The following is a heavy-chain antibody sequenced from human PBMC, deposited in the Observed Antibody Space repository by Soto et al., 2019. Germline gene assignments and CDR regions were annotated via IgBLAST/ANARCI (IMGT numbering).Heavy chain of an antibody. J-gene: IGHJ3*02. Sequence: SGKLSRTCTVSGGSSSSYYWSCIRQRPGKGLEWIGYIYYSGSTNYNPSLKSRVTISVDTSKNQFSLKLGSVTAADTAVYYCARARGSRNRNAFNIWGNGTMVTVSS. D-gene: IGHD3-10*01. CDR3: ARARGSRNRNAFNI. CDR1: GGSSSSYY. CDR2: IYYSGST. V-gene: IGHV4-59*12.